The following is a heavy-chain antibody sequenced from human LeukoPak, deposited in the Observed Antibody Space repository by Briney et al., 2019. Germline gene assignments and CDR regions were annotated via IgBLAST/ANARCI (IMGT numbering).Heavy chain of an antibody. CDR2: IYSGGST. D-gene: IGHD3-10*01. J-gene: IGHJ4*02. V-gene: IGHV3-66*01. CDR1: GFTVSSNY. Sequence: GGSLRLSCAASGFTVSSNYMSWVRQAPGKGLEWVSVIYSGGSTYYADSVKGRFTISRDNSKNTLYLQMNCLRAEDTAVYYCARDVTRYGSGTREDYWGQGTLVTVSS. CDR3: ARDVTRYGSGTREDY.